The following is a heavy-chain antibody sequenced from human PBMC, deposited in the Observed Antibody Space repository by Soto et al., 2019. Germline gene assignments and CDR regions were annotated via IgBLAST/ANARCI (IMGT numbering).Heavy chain of an antibody. CDR2: FFIGGNT. Sequence: SETRSPTFTLPAGPISSSTYYWCWMRQPPGKGVEWIASFFIGGNTYYNPSPKSRVTISVDTSKNQFSLKLSSVTAADTAVYYCARLPPVDIRWYFDLWGRGTLVSVSS. D-gene: IGHD5-12*01. CDR3: ARLPPVDIRWYFDL. CDR1: AGPISSSTYY. V-gene: IGHV4-39*01. J-gene: IGHJ2*01.